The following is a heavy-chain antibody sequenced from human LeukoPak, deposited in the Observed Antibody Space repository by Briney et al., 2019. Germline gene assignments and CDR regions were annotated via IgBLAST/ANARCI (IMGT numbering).Heavy chain of an antibody. CDR1: GFTFSSYS. V-gene: IGHV3-21*01. J-gene: IGHJ4*02. CDR3: ARDHYVVVTRGGFDY. Sequence: GGSLRLSCAASGFTFSSYSMNWVRQAPGKGLEWVSSISSSSSYIYYADSVKGRFTISRDNAKNSLYLQMNSLRAEDTAVCYCARDHYVVVTRGGFDYWGQGTLVTVSS. D-gene: IGHD2-21*02. CDR2: ISSSSSYI.